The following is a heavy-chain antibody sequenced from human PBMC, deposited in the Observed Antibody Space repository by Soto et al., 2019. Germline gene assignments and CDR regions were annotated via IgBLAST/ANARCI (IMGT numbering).Heavy chain of an antibody. CDR1: GFTFSNAW. J-gene: IGHJ4*02. CDR3: TTDPTGGYCSCGSCDSLHIDS. CDR2: IKSKTDGGTT. D-gene: IGHD2-15*01. Sequence: GGSLRLSCAASGFTFSNAWMSWVRQAPGKGLEWVGRIKSKTDGGTTDYAAPVKGRFTISRDDSKNTLYLQMNSLKTEDTAVYYCTTDPTGGYCSCGSCDSLHIDSWCQGNLLTVSS. V-gene: IGHV3-15*01.